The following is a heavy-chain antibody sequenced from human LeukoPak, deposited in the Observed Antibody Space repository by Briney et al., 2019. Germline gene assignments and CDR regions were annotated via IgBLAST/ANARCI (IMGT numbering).Heavy chain of an antibody. CDR1: GYTFTSYG. Sequence: RASVKVSCKASGYTFTSYGISWVRQAPGQGLEWMGWISAYNGNTNYAQKLQGRVTMTSDTSPSTAYMELRSLRSDDTAVYYCARAGASTLGFDSRGGNYYGMDVWGQGTTVAVSS. J-gene: IGHJ6*02. CDR3: ARAGASTLGFDSRGGNYYGMDV. V-gene: IGHV1-18*01. CDR2: ISAYNGNT. D-gene: IGHD3-10*01.